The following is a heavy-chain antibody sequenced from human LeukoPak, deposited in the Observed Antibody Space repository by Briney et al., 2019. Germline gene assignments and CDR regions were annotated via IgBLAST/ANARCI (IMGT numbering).Heavy chain of an antibody. CDR1: GYTFTSYY. CDR3: ASQMVGYCSSTSCYAGYNYFDY. Sequence: ASVKVSCKASGYTFTSYYMHWVRQAPGQGLEWMGWINPNSGGTNYAQKFQGRVTMTRDTSISTAYMELSRLRSDDTAVYYCASQMVGYCSSTSCYAGYNYFDYWGQGTLVTVSS. D-gene: IGHD2-2*01. V-gene: IGHV1-2*02. J-gene: IGHJ4*02. CDR2: INPNSGGT.